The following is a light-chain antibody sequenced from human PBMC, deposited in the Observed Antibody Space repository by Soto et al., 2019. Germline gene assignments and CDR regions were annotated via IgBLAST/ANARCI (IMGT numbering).Light chain of an antibody. V-gene: IGKV1-16*02. CDR2: DAS. Sequence: DIQMTQSPSSLSASVGDRVTITCRASQEISNHLAWFQQKPGKPPNSLIYDASTWQSGVPSKFSGSGSGTDFTLTISSLQPEDFATYYCQQYHNSPVTFGGGTKVEIK. J-gene: IGKJ4*01. CDR1: QEISNH. CDR3: QQYHNSPVT.